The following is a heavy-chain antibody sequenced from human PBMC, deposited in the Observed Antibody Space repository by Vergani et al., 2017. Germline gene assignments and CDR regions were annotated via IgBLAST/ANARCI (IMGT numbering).Heavy chain of an antibody. J-gene: IGHJ3*02. CDR3: ARILYSSGWIGDAFDI. CDR2: ISSSGSTI. Sequence: EVQLVESGGGLVQPGGSLRLSCAASGFTFSSYEMNWVRQAPGKGLEWVSYISSSGSTIYYADSVKGRFTISRDNAKNSLYLQMNSLRAEDTAVYYCARILYSSGWIGDAFDIWGQGTMVTVSS. CDR1: GFTFSSYE. D-gene: IGHD6-19*01. V-gene: IGHV3-48*03.